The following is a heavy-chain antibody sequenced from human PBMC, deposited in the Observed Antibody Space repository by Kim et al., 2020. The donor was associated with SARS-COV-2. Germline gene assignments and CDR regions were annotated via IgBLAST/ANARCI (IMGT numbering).Heavy chain of an antibody. V-gene: IGHV1-46*01. J-gene: IGHJ6*02. D-gene: IGHD3-22*01. CDR1: GYTFTSYY. CDR2: INPSGGST. Sequence: ASVKVSCKASGYTFTSYYMHWVRQAPGQGLEWMGIINPSGGSTSYAQKFQGRVTMTRDTSTSTVYMELSSLRSEDTAVYYCARDSERITMIVVVITRYYYGMDVWGQGTTVTVSS. CDR3: ARDSERITMIVVVITRYYYGMDV.